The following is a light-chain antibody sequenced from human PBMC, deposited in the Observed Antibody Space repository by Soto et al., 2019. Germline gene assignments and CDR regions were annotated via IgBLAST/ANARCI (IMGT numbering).Light chain of an antibody. V-gene: IGLV1-40*01. J-gene: IGLJ3*02. Sequence: QSVLTQPPSVSGAPGQRVTISCTGSSSNIGAGYDVHGYQQLPGTAPKPLIYGNSNRPSGVPDRFSGSKSGTSASLAITGLQAEDEADYYCQSYDSRLSGWVFGGGTKLTVL. CDR1: SSNIGAGYD. CDR3: QSYDSRLSGWV. CDR2: GNS.